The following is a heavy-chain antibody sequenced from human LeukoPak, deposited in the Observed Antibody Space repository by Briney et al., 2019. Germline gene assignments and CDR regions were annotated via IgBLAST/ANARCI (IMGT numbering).Heavy chain of an antibody. D-gene: IGHD2-2*01. J-gene: IGHJ3*02. CDR2: TYYRSKWYN. CDR3: ARKRGYCSSTSCGWSPGAFDI. V-gene: IGHV6-1*01. CDR1: GDSVSSNSAA. Sequence: SQTLSLTCAISGDSVSSNSAAWNWIRQSPSRGREWLGRTYYRSKWYNDYVGAGKSRITNNQDTSKNQSSLQLNDVSPEDTAVYYCARKRGYCSSTSCGWSPGAFDIWGQGTMVTVSS.